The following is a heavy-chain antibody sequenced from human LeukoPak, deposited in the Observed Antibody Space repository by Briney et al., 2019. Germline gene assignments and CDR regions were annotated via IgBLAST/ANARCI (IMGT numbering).Heavy chain of an antibody. CDR1: GFTFSSYA. Sequence: PGGSLRLSCAASGFTFSSYAMSWVRQAPGKGLEWVSAISGSGGSTYYADSVKGRFTISRDNSKNTLYLQMNSLRAEDTAVYYCARDLVVGYYYYYGMDVWGQGTTVTVSS. CDR2: ISGSGGST. V-gene: IGHV3-23*01. CDR3: ARDLVVGYYYYYGMDV. J-gene: IGHJ6*02. D-gene: IGHD3-22*01.